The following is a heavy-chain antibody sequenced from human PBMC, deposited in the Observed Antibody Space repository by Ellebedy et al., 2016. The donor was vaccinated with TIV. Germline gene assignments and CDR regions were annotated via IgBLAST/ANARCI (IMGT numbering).Heavy chain of an antibody. D-gene: IGHD2-2*02. CDR3: SREDRGDCSETRCNSWFNP. CDR1: GYTFSKYG. CDR2: INTYNGNA. Sequence: ASVKVSCXASGYTFSKYGLSWVRQAPRQGLEWMGWINTYNGNAKYTQKFQGRVTMTTDISTSTAYLELRSLRSDDTAVYYCSREDRGDCSETRCNSWFNPWGQGTLVTVSS. J-gene: IGHJ5*02. V-gene: IGHV1-18*01.